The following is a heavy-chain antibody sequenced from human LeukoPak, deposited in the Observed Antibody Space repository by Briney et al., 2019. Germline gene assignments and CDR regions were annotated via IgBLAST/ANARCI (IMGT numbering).Heavy chain of an antibody. Sequence: PGGSLRLSCAASGFTFNRYAMSWVRQAPGKGLEWVSAISGSGSSTYYADSVKGRFTISRDNSKNTLYLQMTGLRAEDTAVYYCAKGYYYDSSDCFDYWGQGTLVTVSS. V-gene: IGHV3-23*01. CDR3: AKGYYYDSSDCFDY. CDR1: GFTFNRYA. D-gene: IGHD3-22*01. CDR2: ISGSGSST. J-gene: IGHJ4*02.